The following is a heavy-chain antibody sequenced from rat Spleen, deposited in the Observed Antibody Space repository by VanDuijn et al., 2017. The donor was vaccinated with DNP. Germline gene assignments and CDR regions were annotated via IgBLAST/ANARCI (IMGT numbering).Heavy chain of an antibody. J-gene: IGHJ2*01. CDR2: IWSGGST. V-gene: IGHV2-1*01. Sequence: QVQLEESGPGLVQPSQTLSLTCTVSGFSLTSNSVHWVRQPPGKGLEWVGAIWSGGSTDYNSALKSRLSISRDTSKSQVFLKKNRRQTEDTAIYFCTRGTPTDYWGQGVMVTVSS. CDR3: TRGTPTDY. CDR1: GFSLTSNS. D-gene: IGHD3-2*01.